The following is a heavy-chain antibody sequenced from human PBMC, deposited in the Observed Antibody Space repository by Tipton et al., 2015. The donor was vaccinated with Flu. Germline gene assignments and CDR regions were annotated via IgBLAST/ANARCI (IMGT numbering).Heavy chain of an antibody. V-gene: IGHV4-31*03. Sequence: TLSLTCTVSGDSLSSGGYYWSWIRQHPGKGLEWIGYIYYSGSTYYNPSLTSRVIISVDTSKSQFSLTLSSVTAADTAVYYCARGLYGSGSYQWRYFDSWGQGTLVTVSS. CDR2: IYYSGST. CDR3: ARGLYGSGSYQWRYFDS. J-gene: IGHJ4*02. D-gene: IGHD3-10*01. CDR1: GDSLSSGGYY.